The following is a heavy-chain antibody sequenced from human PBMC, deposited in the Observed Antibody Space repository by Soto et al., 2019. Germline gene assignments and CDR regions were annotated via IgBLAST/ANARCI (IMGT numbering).Heavy chain of an antibody. V-gene: IGHV3-74*01. CDR1: GFTFSSYW. D-gene: IGHD1-7*01. CDR3: ARAPGTTGYYGMDV. Sequence: PGGSLRLSCAASGFTFSSYWMHWVRQAPGRGLVWVSRINSDGSSTSYADSVKGRFTISRDNAKNTLYLQMNSLRAEDTAVYYCARAPGTTGYYGMDVWGQGTTVTVSS. J-gene: IGHJ6*02. CDR2: INSDGSST.